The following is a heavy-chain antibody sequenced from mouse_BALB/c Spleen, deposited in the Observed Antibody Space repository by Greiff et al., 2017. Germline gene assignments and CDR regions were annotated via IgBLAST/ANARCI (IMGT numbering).Heavy chain of an antibody. J-gene: IGHJ3*01. Sequence: EVQGVESGPELVKPGASVKMPCKASGYTFTDYNMDWVKQSHGKSLEWIGDINPNNGGTIYNQKFKGKATLTVDKSSSTAYMELRSLTSEDTAVYYCARGDYDPVFGYWDQGTLVTVSA. CDR2: INPNNGGT. CDR1: GYTFTDYN. V-gene: IGHV1-18*01. D-gene: IGHD2-4*01. CDR3: ARGDYDPVFGY.